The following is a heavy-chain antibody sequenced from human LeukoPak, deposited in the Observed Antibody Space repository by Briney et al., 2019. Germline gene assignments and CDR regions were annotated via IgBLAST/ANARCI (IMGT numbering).Heavy chain of an antibody. CDR3: ARDAGYNSFDY. Sequence: GGSLRLSCAASGFTFSSYGMHWVRQAPGKGLEWVAVISYDGSNKYYADSVKGRFTISRDNAKNSLYLQLSSLRVEDTAVYYCARDAGYNSFDYWGQGTLVTVSS. V-gene: IGHV3-33*05. CDR1: GFTFSSYG. D-gene: IGHD6-19*01. CDR2: ISYDGSNK. J-gene: IGHJ4*02.